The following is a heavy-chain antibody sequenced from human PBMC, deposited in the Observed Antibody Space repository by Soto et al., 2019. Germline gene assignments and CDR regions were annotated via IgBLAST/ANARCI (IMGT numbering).Heavy chain of an antibody. CDR1: GFTFSSYA. CDR3: AKDLGYIAARVGTIWDY. J-gene: IGHJ4*02. V-gene: IGHV3-23*01. D-gene: IGHD6-6*01. CDR2: ISGSGGST. Sequence: GGSLRLSCAASGFTFSSYAMSWVRQAPGKGLEWVSAISGSGGSTYYADSVKGRFTISRDNSKNTLYLQMNSLRAEDTAVYYCAKDLGYIAARVGTIWDYWGQGTLVTVSS.